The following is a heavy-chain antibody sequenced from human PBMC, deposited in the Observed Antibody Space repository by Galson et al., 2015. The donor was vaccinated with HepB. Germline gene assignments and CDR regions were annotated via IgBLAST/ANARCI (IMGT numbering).Heavy chain of an antibody. D-gene: IGHD6-19*01. J-gene: IGHJ4*02. V-gene: IGHV4-31*03. Sequence: TLSLTCTVSGGSISSGGYYWSWIRQHPGKGLEWIGYIYYSGSTYYNPSLKSRVTISVDTSKNQFSLKLSSVTAADTAVYFCARKHSSGWYFDYWGQGTLVTVSS. CDR2: IYYSGST. CDR3: ARKHSSGWYFDY. CDR1: GGSISSGGYY.